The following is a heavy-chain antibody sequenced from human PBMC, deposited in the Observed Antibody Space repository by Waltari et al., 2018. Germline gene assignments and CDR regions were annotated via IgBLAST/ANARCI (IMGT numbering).Heavy chain of an antibody. CDR2: INHSGST. D-gene: IGHD3-22*01. J-gene: IGHJ6*02. V-gene: IGHV4-34*01. CDR1: GGSFSGYY. Sequence: QVQLQQWGAGLLKPSETLSLTCAVYGGSFSGYYWSWIRQPPGKGLEWVGEINHSGSTNYNPSLKSRVTISVDTSKNQFSLKLSSVTAVDTAVYYCARGGSSSGFRLLNYYYGMDVWGQGTTVTVSS. CDR3: ARGGSSSGFRLLNYYYGMDV.